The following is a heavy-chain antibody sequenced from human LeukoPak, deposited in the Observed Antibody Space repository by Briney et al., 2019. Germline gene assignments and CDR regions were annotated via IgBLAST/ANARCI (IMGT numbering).Heavy chain of an antibody. J-gene: IGHJ4*02. CDR2: ILRNSGSI. CDR3: VKDGGRDTAAAYY. CDR1: GFTFDDYA. D-gene: IGHD6-13*01. Sequence: GGSLRLSCAASGFTFDDYAMHWVRQAPGKGLEWVSGILRNSGSIGYADSVKGRFTISRDDAKNSLYLQTNSLGAEDTALYYCVKDGGRDTAAAYYWGQGTLVSVSS. V-gene: IGHV3-9*01.